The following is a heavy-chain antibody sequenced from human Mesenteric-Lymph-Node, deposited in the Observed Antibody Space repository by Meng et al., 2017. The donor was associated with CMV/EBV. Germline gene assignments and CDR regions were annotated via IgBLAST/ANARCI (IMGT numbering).Heavy chain of an antibody. CDR2: INHSEST. CDR3: ARVLAEYSSSPGGFYYYGMDV. J-gene: IGHJ6*02. CDR1: GGSFSGFY. D-gene: IGHD6-6*01. V-gene: IGHV4-34*01. Sequence: GSLRLSCAVYGGSFSGFYWSWIRQPPGKGLEWIGEINHSESTNYNPSLKSRVAISIDTSKNQFSLKLSSVTAADTAVYYCARVLAEYSSSPGGFYYYGMDVWGQGTTVTVSS.